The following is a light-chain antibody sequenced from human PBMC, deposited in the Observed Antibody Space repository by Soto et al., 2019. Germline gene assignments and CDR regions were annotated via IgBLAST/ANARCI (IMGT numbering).Light chain of an antibody. CDR3: QQYKNWPPWT. Sequence: EIVMTQSPSTLSASPGERATLSCRASQSVSRNLAWYQQKPGQAPRLLIYTASTRATGIPARFSGSGSGTEFTLTISSLQSEDFAVYYCQQYKNWPPWTFGQGTKVEIK. CDR2: TAS. J-gene: IGKJ1*01. CDR1: QSVSRN. V-gene: IGKV3-15*01.